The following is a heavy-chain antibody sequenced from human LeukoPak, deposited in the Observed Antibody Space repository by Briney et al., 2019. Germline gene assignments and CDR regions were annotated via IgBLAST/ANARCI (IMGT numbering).Heavy chain of an antibody. Sequence: GESLKISSKGSGYCFTSCWIGWVRPMPGKSLEWMGIIYPGDSDTRYSPSFQGQVTISADKSISTAYLQWSSLKASDTAMYYCARLSGSYWPAYWGQGTLVTVSS. J-gene: IGHJ4*02. CDR2: IYPGDSDT. V-gene: IGHV5-51*01. CDR1: GYCFTSCW. D-gene: IGHD1-26*01. CDR3: ARLSGSYWPAY.